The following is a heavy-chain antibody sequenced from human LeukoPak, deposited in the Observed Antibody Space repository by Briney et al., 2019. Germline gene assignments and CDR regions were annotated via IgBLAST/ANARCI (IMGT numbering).Heavy chain of an antibody. CDR3: ARWHYYMDV. CDR1: GGSISSSTYY. CDR2: IDYSGST. V-gene: IGHV4-39*07. Sequence: PSETLSLTCTVSGGSISSSTYYWGWIRQPPGKGLEWIGNIDYSGSTYYNPSLKSRVTISVDTSKNQFSLKLSSVTAADTAVYYCARWHYYMDVWGKGTTVTVSS. J-gene: IGHJ6*03.